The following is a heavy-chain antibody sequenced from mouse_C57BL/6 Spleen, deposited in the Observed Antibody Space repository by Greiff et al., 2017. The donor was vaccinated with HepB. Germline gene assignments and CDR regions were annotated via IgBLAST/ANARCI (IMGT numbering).Heavy chain of an antibody. CDR1: GFTFSSYA. J-gene: IGHJ2*01. Sequence: EVKLMESGGGLVKPGGSLKLSCAASGFTFSSYAMSWVRQTPEKRLEWVATISDGGSYTYYPDNVKGRFTISRDNAKNNLYLQMSHLKSEDTAMYYCARRGLLRAFDYWGQGTTLTVSS. V-gene: IGHV5-4*03. CDR2: ISDGGSYT. D-gene: IGHD1-1*01. CDR3: ARRGLLRAFDY.